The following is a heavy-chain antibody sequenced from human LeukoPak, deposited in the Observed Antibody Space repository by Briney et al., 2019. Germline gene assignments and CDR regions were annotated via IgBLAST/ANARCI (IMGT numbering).Heavy chain of an antibody. V-gene: IGHV7-4-1*02. CDR1: GYTFTSYA. D-gene: IGHD5-12*01. J-gene: IGHJ6*02. CDR2: INTNTGNP. Sequence: GASVKVSCKASGYTFTSYAMNWVRQAPGQGLEWMGWINTNTGNPTYAQGFTGRFFFSLDTSVSTAYLQISSLKAEDTAVYYCAGDMKVATISPFYYYYGMDVWGQGTTVTVSS. CDR3: AGDMKVATISPFYYYYGMDV.